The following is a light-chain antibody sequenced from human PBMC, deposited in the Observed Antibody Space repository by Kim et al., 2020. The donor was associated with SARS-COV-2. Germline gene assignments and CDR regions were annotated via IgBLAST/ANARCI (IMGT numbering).Light chain of an antibody. V-gene: IGKV1-5*03. Sequence: SASVGDRVTITCRASQSISGWLAWYQQKPGKAPKLLINTASNLESGVPSRFSGSGFGTEFTLTISSLQPDDFASYYCQQYNGYPLTFGGGTKLEI. CDR2: TAS. J-gene: IGKJ4*01. CDR3: QQYNGYPLT. CDR1: QSISGW.